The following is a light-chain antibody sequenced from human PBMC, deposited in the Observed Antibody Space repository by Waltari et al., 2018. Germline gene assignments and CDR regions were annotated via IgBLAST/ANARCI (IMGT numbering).Light chain of an antibody. CDR1: QSISNW. CDR2: KAS. Sequence: DIHMTQSPSTLSASVGDRFTITCRASQSISNWLAWYQQKPGKAPKLLIYKASTLESGVPSRFSGSGSGTEFTLTISSLQPDDFATYYCQQYNSYSLLTFGGGTKVEIK. J-gene: IGKJ4*01. CDR3: QQYNSYSLLT. V-gene: IGKV1-5*03.